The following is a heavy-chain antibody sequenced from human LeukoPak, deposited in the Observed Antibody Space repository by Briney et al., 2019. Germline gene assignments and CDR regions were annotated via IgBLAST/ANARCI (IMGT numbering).Heavy chain of an antibody. CDR2: FDPEDGET. D-gene: IGHD4-17*01. CDR1: GYTLTELS. Sequence: ASVKVSCKVSGYTLTELSMHWVRQAPGKGLEWMGGFDPEDGETIYAQKFQGRVTMTEDTSTDTAYMELSSLRSEDTAVYYCATGYGYGDYVLFDYWGQGTLVTVSS. J-gene: IGHJ4*02. CDR3: ATGYGYGDYVLFDY. V-gene: IGHV1-24*01.